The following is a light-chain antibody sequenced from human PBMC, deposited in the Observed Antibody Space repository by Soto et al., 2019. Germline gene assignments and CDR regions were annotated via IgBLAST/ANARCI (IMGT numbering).Light chain of an antibody. CDR3: QQSYITPPFT. V-gene: IGKV1-39*01. CDR2: AAS. J-gene: IGKJ3*01. Sequence: DIQMTQSPSSLSASVGDRVTITCRASQTISNYLNWYQQKPGKAPQVLIYAASTLRSGVPSRFSGSGSGTDFTLTISSLQPEDFATYYCQQSYITPPFTFGPGTTVDIK. CDR1: QTISNY.